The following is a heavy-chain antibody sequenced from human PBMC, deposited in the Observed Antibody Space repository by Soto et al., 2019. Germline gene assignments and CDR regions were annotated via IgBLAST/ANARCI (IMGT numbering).Heavy chain of an antibody. J-gene: IGHJ6*02. Sequence: GASVNVSCKASGGTFSSYAISWVRQAPGQGLEWMGGIIPIFGTANYAQKFQGRVTITADESTSTAYMELSSLRSEDTAVYYCARPDIVVVPAAYYYYGMDVWGQGTTVTVSS. V-gene: IGHV1-69*13. CDR2: IIPIFGTA. D-gene: IGHD2-2*01. CDR3: ARPDIVVVPAAYYYYGMDV. CDR1: GGTFSSYA.